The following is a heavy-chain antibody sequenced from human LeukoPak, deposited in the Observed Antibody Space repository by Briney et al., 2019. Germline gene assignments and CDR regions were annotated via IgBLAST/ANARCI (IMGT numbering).Heavy chain of an antibody. CDR2: IYYSGST. Sequence: SETLSLTCTVSGGSISSGDYYWSWIRQPPGKGLEWIGYIYYSGSTYYNPSLKSRVTISIDTSKNHFSLKLSSVTAADTAVYYCAGGSGSGSPGYWGQGTLVTASS. V-gene: IGHV4-30-4*01. D-gene: IGHD3-10*01. CDR3: AGGSGSGSPGY. J-gene: IGHJ4*02. CDR1: GGSISSGDYY.